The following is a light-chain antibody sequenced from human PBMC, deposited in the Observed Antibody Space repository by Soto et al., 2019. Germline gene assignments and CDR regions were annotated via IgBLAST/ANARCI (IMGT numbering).Light chain of an antibody. J-gene: IGLJ1*01. CDR2: DVS. CDR3: RSYAGRYTYV. V-gene: IGLV2-11*01. CDR1: SSDVGGYNY. Sequence: QSVLTQPRSVSGSPGQSVTISCTGASSDVGGYNYVSWYQQHPGKAPKLMIYDVSKRPSGVPDRFSGSKSGNTASLTISGLQTEDEADYCCRSYAGRYTYVFGTGTKVTVL.